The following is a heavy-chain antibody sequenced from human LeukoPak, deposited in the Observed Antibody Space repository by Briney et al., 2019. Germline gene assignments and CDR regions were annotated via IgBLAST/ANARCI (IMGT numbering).Heavy chain of an antibody. CDR1: GFTFSSYD. CDR2: IGTAGDT. J-gene: IGHJ4*02. V-gene: IGHV3-13*01. D-gene: IGHD3-22*01. Sequence: PGGSLRLSCAASGFTFSSYDMHWVRQATGKGLEWGSAIGTAGDTYYPGSVKGRFTISRENAKNSLSLQMNSLRAGDTAVYSCARATYYYDSSGYSFDYWGQGTLVTVSS. CDR3: ARATYYYDSSGYSFDY.